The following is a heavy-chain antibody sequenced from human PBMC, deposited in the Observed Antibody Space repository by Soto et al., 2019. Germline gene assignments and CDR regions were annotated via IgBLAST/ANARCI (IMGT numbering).Heavy chain of an antibody. D-gene: IGHD1-26*01. J-gene: IGHJ4*01. Sequence: GGSLRLSCAASGFTFSSYWMHWVRQAPGKGLVWVSSINGRSNYKYYANSVRGRFTISRDNAKNSLFLQMSSLTAEDTAVYYCAREDGIAGETSAFDYWGHGTLVTVSS. V-gene: IGHV3-21*01. CDR2: INGRSNYK. CDR1: GFTFSSYW. CDR3: AREDGIAGETSAFDY.